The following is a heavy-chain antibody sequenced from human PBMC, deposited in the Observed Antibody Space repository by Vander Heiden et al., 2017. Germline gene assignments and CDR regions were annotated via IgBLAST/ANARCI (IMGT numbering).Heavy chain of an antibody. J-gene: IGHJ5*02. Sequence: EVQLVASGGDLVQPGGSLSLSCVASGFALSNHWMAWVRQAPGKGLEWVANIRQDGNEMFYVDSVNGRFTVSRDNAKNSLYRQMNSLRGDDTAVYYCARVAGYSSAWSLDPWGQGTLVTVSS. V-gene: IGHV3-7*01. CDR1: GFALSNHW. D-gene: IGHD5-12*01. CDR3: ARVAGYSSAWSLDP. CDR2: IRQDGNEM.